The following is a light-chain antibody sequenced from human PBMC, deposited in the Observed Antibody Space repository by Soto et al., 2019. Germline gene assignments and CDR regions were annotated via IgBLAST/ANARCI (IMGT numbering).Light chain of an antibody. CDR3: SSYTSTSTPVV. CDR2: DVT. J-gene: IGLJ2*01. V-gene: IGLV2-14*01. CDR1: SSDVGRYNY. Sequence: QSALTQPASVSGSPGQSITISCTGTSSDVGRYNYISWYQQHPGKAPKVMIYDVTNRPSGIANRFSGSKSGNTAFLTISGLQAEDEADYYCSSYTSTSTPVVFGGGTQLTVL.